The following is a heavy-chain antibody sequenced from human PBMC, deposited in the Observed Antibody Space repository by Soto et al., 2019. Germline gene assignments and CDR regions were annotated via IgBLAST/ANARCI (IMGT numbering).Heavy chain of an antibody. CDR3: ARAIRREQQLLRALDY. J-gene: IGHJ4*01. Sequence: ASVKVSCKASGYSFIGYGRSWVRQAPGQGLEWMGWISVYNGKTNYAQKFQDRVTMTPDTSTSTVYMELRSLRSDDTALYYCARAIRREQQLLRALDYWGHGTLVTPSS. CDR1: GYSFIGYG. V-gene: IGHV1-18*01. CDR2: ISVYNGKT. D-gene: IGHD6-13*01.